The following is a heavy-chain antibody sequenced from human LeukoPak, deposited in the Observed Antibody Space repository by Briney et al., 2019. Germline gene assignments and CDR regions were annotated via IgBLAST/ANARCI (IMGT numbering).Heavy chain of an antibody. CDR1: GGTFSSYA. J-gene: IGHJ5*02. D-gene: IGHD1-7*01. CDR2: IIPILGIA. V-gene: IGHV1-69*04. Sequence: GASVKVSCKASGGTFSSYAISWVRQAPGQGLEWMGRIIPILGIANYAQKFQGRVTITADKSTSTAYMELSSLRSEDAAVYYCARALGTTAPFDPWGQGTLVTVSS. CDR3: ARALGTTAPFDP.